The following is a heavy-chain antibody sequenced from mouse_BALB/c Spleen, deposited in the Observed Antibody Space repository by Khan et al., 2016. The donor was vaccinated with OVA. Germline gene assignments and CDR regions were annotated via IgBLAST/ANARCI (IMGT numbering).Heavy chain of an antibody. V-gene: IGHV1-4*01. CDR2: IIPSTVYT. Sequence: QVQLQQSGAELARPGASVKMSCKASGYTFTSYTMHWVKQRPGQGLEWIGYIIPSTVYTNYNQTFKDKATLTADKSSSTAYLQLSSLTSEDSAVYCCAGAFHYWGSGGAMDNWGQGTSVTVSS. D-gene: IGHD1-1*01. CDR1: GYTFTSYT. CDR3: AGAFHYWGSGGAMDN. J-gene: IGHJ4*01.